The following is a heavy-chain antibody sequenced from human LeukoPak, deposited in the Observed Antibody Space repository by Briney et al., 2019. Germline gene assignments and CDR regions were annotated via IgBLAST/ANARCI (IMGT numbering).Heavy chain of an antibody. D-gene: IGHD3-22*01. J-gene: IGHJ3*02. V-gene: IGHV1-46*01. Sequence: ASVKVSXKASGYTFTSYYMHWVRQAPGQGLEWMGITNPSGGSTSYAQKFQGRVTMTRDTSTSTVYMELSSLRSEDTAVYYCARVLYYYDSSGYSNDAFDIWGQGAMVTVSS. CDR3: ARVLYYYDSSGYSNDAFDI. CDR1: GYTFTSYY. CDR2: TNPSGGST.